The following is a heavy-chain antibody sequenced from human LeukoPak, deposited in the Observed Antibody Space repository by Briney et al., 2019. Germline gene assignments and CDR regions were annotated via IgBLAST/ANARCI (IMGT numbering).Heavy chain of an antibody. D-gene: IGHD2-15*01. Sequence: GESLKISCKGSGYRFTSYWIGWVRQMPGKGLEWMGIIYPGDSDTRYSPSFQGQVTISADKSISTAYLQWSSLKASDTAMYYCATGRYCSGGSCRRNYFDYWGQGTLVTVSS. J-gene: IGHJ4*02. CDR2: IYPGDSDT. CDR1: GYRFTSYW. V-gene: IGHV5-51*01. CDR3: ATGRYCSGGSCRRNYFDY.